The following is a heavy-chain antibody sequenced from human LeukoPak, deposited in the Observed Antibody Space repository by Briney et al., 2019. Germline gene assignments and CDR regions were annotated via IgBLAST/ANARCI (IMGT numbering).Heavy chain of an antibody. Sequence: SETLSLTCTVSGYSISSGYYWSWIRQPPGKGLEWIGYIYYSGSTNYNPSLKSRVTISVDTSKNQFSLKLSSVTAADTAVYYCARERAVAGTRDDYFDYWGQGTLVTVSS. CDR1: GYSISSGYY. V-gene: IGHV4-38-2*02. D-gene: IGHD6-19*01. CDR2: IYYSGST. CDR3: ARERAVAGTRDDYFDY. J-gene: IGHJ4*02.